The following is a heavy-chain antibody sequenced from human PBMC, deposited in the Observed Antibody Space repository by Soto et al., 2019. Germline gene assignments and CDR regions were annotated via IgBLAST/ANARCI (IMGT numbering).Heavy chain of an antibody. V-gene: IGHV3-11*01. CDR3: ARDGTEYYGEYYDY. CDR1: GFTFSDSY. D-gene: IGHD4-17*01. J-gene: IGHJ4*02. CDR2: IGTRGNSK. Sequence: GGSLRLSCATSGFTFSDSYMSWIRQAPGKGLEWVSYIGTRGNSKYYADSVRGRFTISRDNAKNSLYLQMNSLRADDTAVYYCARDGTEYYGEYYDYWGQGIPVTVSS.